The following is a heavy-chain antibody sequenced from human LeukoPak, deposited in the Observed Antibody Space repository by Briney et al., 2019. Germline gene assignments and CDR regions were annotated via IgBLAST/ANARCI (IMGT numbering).Heavy chain of an antibody. D-gene: IGHD3-10*01. Sequence: LAGGSLRLSCAASGSTFSSYWMHWVRQVPGKGLVWVARINEHGSITDYADSVKDRFTVSRDNAWNTLYLQMNSLRAEDTAVYYCARDVAGSGSLWGQETLITVSS. J-gene: IGHJ4*02. CDR1: GSTFSSYW. CDR3: ARDVAGSGSL. V-gene: IGHV3-74*01. CDR2: INEHGSIT.